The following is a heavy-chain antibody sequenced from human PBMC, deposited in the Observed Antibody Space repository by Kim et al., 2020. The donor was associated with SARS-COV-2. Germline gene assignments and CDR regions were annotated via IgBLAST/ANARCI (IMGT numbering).Heavy chain of an antibody. Sequence: GGSLRLSCTDSGFTFSNAWMSWVRHVPGKGLEWVGRIKSKRDGGTTDYAAPVKGRFTISRDDSKNTLYLQMSSLETGDTAVYYCSRGLAAAWWFDPWGQGTLVTVSS. V-gene: IGHV3-15*01. CDR1: GFTFSNAW. CDR2: IKSKRDGGTT. D-gene: IGHD6-13*01. CDR3: SRGLAAAWWFDP. J-gene: IGHJ5*02.